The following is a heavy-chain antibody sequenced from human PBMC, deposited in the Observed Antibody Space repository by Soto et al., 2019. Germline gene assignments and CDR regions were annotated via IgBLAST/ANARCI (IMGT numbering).Heavy chain of an antibody. Sequence: WIRQPPGKGLEWVGQIKSKTDGGTTDYAAPVKGRFTISRDDSKNTLYLQMNSLRTEDTAVYYCTSRFLVVPVARFDYWGQGALVPVSS. CDR3: TSRFLVVPVARFDY. D-gene: IGHD2-2*01. CDR2: IKSKTDGGTT. V-gene: IGHV3-15*07. J-gene: IGHJ4*02.